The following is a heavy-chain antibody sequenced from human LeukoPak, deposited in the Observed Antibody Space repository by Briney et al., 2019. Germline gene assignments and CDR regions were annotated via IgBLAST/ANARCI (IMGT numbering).Heavy chain of an antibody. CDR1: GGTFSSYA. Sequence: GASVKVSCKASGGTFSSYAISWVRQAPGQGLEWMGGIIPIFGTANYAQKFQGRVTITADESTSTAYMELSSLRSEDTAVYYCARLLGIAAAGTFNWFDPWGQGTLVTVSS. CDR2: IIPIFGTA. CDR3: ARLLGIAAAGTFNWFDP. J-gene: IGHJ5*02. D-gene: IGHD6-13*01. V-gene: IGHV1-69*13.